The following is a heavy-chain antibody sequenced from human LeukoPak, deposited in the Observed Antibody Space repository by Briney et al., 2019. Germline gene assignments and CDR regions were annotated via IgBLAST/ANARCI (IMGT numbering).Heavy chain of an antibody. D-gene: IGHD5-12*01. CDR1: GGSFSSYY. CDR2: IYYSGST. V-gene: IGHV4-59*01. J-gene: IGHJ4*02. Sequence: ASETLSLTCAVYGGSFSSYYWSWIRQPPGKGLEWIGYIYYSGSTNYNPSLKSRVTISVATSKNQFSLKLSSVTAADTAVYYCARVSGYDWESFYDYWGQGTLVTVSS. CDR3: ARVSGYDWESFYDY.